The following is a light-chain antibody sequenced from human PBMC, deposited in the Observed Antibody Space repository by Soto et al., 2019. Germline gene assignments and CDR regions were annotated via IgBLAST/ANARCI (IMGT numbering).Light chain of an antibody. CDR3: MQATRYPLT. CDR2: KIS. CDR1: QSLVPSDGNTY. Sequence: IVMTRNKLPSPVTFGTPASISSRSSQSLVPSDGNTYLTWLLQRPGQPPRLLMYKISTRFSGVPDRFSGSGAGTHFTRKISRVEAEDVGIYYCMQATRYPLTFGGGTKVDIK. V-gene: IGKV2-24*01. J-gene: IGKJ4*01.